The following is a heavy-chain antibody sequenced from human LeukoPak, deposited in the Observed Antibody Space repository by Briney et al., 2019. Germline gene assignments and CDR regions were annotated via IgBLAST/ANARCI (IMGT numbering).Heavy chain of an antibody. D-gene: IGHD3-10*01. J-gene: IGHJ6*03. CDR2: IYYSGST. CDR1: GGSISSYY. V-gene: IGHV4-59*12. Sequence: SETLSLTCTVSGGSISSYYWSWIRQPRGKGLEWIGYIYYSGSTNYNPSLKSRVTISVDTSKNQFSLKLSSVTAADTAVYYCARGSSGSYYPYYYMDVWGKGTTVTISS. CDR3: ARGSSGSYYPYYYMDV.